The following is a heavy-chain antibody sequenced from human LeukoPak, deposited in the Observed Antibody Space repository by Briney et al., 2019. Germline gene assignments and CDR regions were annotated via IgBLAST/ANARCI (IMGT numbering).Heavy chain of an antibody. V-gene: IGHV3-7*01. D-gene: IGHD6-19*01. CDR1: GSTFSSYW. CDR2: IKQDGSEK. CDR3: ARDREAVADYYFDY. J-gene: IGHJ4*02. Sequence: GGSLRLSCAASGSTFSSYWMSWVRQAPGKGLEWVANIKQDGSEKYYVDSVKGRFIISRDNARNSLYLQMNSLRAEDTAVYYCARDREAVADYYFDYWGQGTLVTVSS.